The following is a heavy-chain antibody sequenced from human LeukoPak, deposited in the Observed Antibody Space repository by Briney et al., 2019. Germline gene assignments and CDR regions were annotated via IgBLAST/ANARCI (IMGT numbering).Heavy chain of an antibody. CDR3: ARGSSGMAFDI. D-gene: IGHD1-14*01. V-gene: IGHV3-66*02. CDR2: IYSGGSA. J-gene: IGHJ3*02. CDR1: GFTVSSNY. Sequence: PGGSLRLSCAASGFTVSSNYVSWVRQAPGKGLEWVSVIYSGGSAYYADSVKGRFTISRDNSKNTLYLQMNSLRADDTAVYYCARGSSGMAFDIWGQGTMVTVSS.